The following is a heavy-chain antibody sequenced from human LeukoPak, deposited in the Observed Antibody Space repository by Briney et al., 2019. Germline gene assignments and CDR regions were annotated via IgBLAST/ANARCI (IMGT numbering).Heavy chain of an antibody. V-gene: IGHV3-66*01. D-gene: IGHD3-10*01. J-gene: IGHJ4*02. CDR2: IYSGGST. CDR1: GFTVSSNY. CDR3: ARDSPLNYYYGPGSYYIPDY. Sequence: GGSLRLSCAASGFTVSSNYMSWVRQAPGKGLEWVSVIYSGGSTYYADSVKGRFTISRDNSKNTLYLQMNSLRAEDTAVYYCARDSPLNYYYGPGSYYIPDYWGQGTLVTVSS.